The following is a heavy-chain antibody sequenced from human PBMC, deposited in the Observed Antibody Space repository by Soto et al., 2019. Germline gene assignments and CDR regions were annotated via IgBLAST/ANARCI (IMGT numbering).Heavy chain of an antibody. CDR2: IIPIFGTA. CDR3: ARGSTDYGGNSA. J-gene: IGHJ4*02. CDR1: GGTFSSYA. V-gene: IGHV1-69*13. Sequence: ASVKVSCKASGGTFSSYATSWVRQAPGQGLEWMGGIIPIFGTANYAQKFQGRVTITADEATSTAYMELSSLRSEDTAAYYCARGSTDYGGNSAWGQETLVTVSS. D-gene: IGHD4-17*01.